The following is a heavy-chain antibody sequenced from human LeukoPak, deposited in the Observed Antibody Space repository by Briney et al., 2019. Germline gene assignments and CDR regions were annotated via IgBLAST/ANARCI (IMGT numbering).Heavy chain of an antibody. CDR1: GGSITSYY. CDR3: ARDAYSSGYYFFDY. D-gene: IGHD6-19*01. V-gene: IGHV4-59*01. CDR2: GYYSGTT. Sequence: SETLSLTCTVSGGSITSYYWTWVRQPPGKRLEWIGYGYYSGTTNYNPSLKSRVTISVDASKSQFSLKVSSVTAADTAVYHCARDAYSSGYYFFDYWGQGTLVTVSS. J-gene: IGHJ4*02.